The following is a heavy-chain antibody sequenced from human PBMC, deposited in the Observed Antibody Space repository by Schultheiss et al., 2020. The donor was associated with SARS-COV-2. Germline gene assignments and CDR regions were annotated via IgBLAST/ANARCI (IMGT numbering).Heavy chain of an antibody. CDR3: AKGGLGVVIIAFDY. CDR2: IYYSGST. Sequence: SETLSLTCAVSGYSISSGYYWGWIRQPPGKGLEWIGYIYYSGSTNYNPSLKSRVTISVDTSKNQFSLKLSSVTAADTAVYYCAKGGLGVVIIAFDYWGQGTLVTVSS. J-gene: IGHJ4*02. V-gene: IGHV4-61*01. D-gene: IGHD3-3*01. CDR1: GYSISSGYY.